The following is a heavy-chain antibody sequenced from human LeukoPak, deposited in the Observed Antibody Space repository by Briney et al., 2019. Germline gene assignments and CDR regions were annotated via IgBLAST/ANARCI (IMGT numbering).Heavy chain of an antibody. CDR3: ARGPSNIVVVTATPGYFQH. CDR2: ISSNGGST. CDR1: GFTFSSYA. D-gene: IGHD2-21*02. V-gene: IGHV3-64*01. Sequence: GGSLRLSCAASGFTFSSYAMHWVRQAPGKGLEYVAAISSNGGSTYYANSVKGRFTISRDNSKNTLYLQMGSLRAEDMAVYYCARGPSNIVVVTATPGYFQHWGQGTLVTVSP. J-gene: IGHJ1*01.